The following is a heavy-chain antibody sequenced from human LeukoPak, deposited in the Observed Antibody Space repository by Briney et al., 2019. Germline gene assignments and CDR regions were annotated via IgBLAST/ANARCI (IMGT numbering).Heavy chain of an antibody. CDR1: GYTLTELS. CDR3: ARAGPGIAVAGKMDV. Sequence: ASVKVSCKVSGYTLTELSMHWVRQATGQGLEWMGWMNPNSGNTGYAQKFQGRVTITRNTSISTAYMELSSLRSEDTAVYYCARAGPGIAVAGKMDVWGKGTTVTVSS. D-gene: IGHD6-19*01. J-gene: IGHJ6*04. V-gene: IGHV1-8*03. CDR2: MNPNSGNT.